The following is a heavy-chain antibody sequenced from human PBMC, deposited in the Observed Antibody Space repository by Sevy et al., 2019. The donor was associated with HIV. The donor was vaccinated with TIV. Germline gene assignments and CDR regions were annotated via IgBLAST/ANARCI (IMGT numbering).Heavy chain of an antibody. Sequence: SETLSLTCTVSGDSISGYYWSWIRQPPGKGLQWIGYIYYNGRTNYNPSPKRRVTISEDTSKNQFSLRLTSVTAADTAVYYCARAWSGYYYAMDVWGQGTTVTVSS. J-gene: IGHJ6*02. V-gene: IGHV4-59*01. CDR3: ARAWSGYYYAMDV. CDR1: GDSISGYY. CDR2: IYYNGRT. D-gene: IGHD3-3*01.